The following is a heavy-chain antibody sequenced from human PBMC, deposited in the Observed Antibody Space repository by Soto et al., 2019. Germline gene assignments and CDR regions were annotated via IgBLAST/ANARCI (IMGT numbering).Heavy chain of an antibody. CDR1: GGSISSYY. Sequence: ASETLSLTCTVAGGSISSYYWSWIRQHPGKGLEWTGYIYYSGSTNYNPSLKSRVTISVDTSKNQFSLKLSSVTAADTAVYYCARVPYYELGSGPDGMYVWGQGTTVTVSS. D-gene: IGHD3-3*01. J-gene: IGHJ6*02. V-gene: IGHV4-59*01. CDR3: ARVPYYELGSGPDGMYV. CDR2: IYYSGST.